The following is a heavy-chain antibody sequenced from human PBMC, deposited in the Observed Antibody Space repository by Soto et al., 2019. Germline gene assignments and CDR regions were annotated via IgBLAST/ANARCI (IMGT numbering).Heavy chain of an antibody. V-gene: IGHV4-59*01. CDR2: IYYSGST. D-gene: IGHD3-9*01. Sequence: SETLSLTCTVSGGSISSYYWSWIRQPPGKGLEWIGYIYYSGSTNYNPSLKSRVTISVDTSKNQFSLKLSSVTAADTAVYYCARTYDILTGYYASNWFDPWGQGTLVTVSS. J-gene: IGHJ5*02. CDR1: GGSISSYY. CDR3: ARTYDILTGYYASNWFDP.